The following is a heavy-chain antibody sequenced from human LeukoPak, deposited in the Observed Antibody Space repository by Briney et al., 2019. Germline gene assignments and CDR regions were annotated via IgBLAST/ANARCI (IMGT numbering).Heavy chain of an antibody. J-gene: IGHJ4*02. CDR3: ARAVNDFWSGSYDY. V-gene: IGHV3-20*04. CDR1: GFTFDDYG. Sequence: GGSLRLSCAASGFTFDDYGMSWVRQAPGKGLEWVSGINWNGGSTGYADSVKGRFTISRDNAKNSLYLQMNGLRAEDTALYYCARAVNDFWSGSYDYWGQGTLVTVSS. D-gene: IGHD3-3*01. CDR2: INWNGGST.